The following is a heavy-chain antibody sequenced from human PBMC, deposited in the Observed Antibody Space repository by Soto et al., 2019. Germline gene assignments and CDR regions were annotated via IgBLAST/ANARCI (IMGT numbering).Heavy chain of an antibody. CDR2: ISDDGSNT. CDR3: AREVYYYCWSGFDTYSYDFRG. J-gene: IGHJ4*02. V-gene: IGHV3-30-3*01. Sequence: QVQLVESGGGVVQPGRSLRLSCAASGFTVSRHTMHWVRQAPGKGLEWVAGISDDGSNTYYADSVNGRFTISRDNSRNTLYLQMNSRSSEYTAVHQCAREVYYYCWSGFDTYSYDFRGWGQGTLVTVSS. CDR1: GFTVSRHT. D-gene: IGHD3-3*01.